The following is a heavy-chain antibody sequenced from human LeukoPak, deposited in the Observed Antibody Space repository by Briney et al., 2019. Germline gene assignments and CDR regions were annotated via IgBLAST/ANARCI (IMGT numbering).Heavy chain of an antibody. D-gene: IGHD3-10*01. CDR3: ARAIITMVRGVIIGLRFDP. Sequence: PGGSLRLSCAASGFTFDDYAMYWVRQAPGKGLEWVSGITWNSDITGYGDSVKGRFTISRDNAKNSLYLQMNSLRAEDTAVYYCARAIITMVRGVIIGLRFDPWGQGTLVTVSS. J-gene: IGHJ5*02. V-gene: IGHV3-9*01. CDR1: GFTFDDYA. CDR2: ITWNSDIT.